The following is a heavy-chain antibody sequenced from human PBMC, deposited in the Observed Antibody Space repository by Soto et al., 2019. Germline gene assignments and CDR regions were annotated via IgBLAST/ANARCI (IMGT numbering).Heavy chain of an antibody. Sequence: EVQLVESGGGLVQPGGSLRLSCAASGFIFSTYSMNWVRQAPGKGLEWVSYISSSSSTIYYADSVKGRFTISRDNAKNSLYLQMNSLRPEDTAVYYCARDQVRGYGDYVDPFEIWGQGTMVTVSS. J-gene: IGHJ3*02. V-gene: IGHV3-48*01. CDR2: ISSSSSTI. CDR1: GFIFSTYS. D-gene: IGHD4-17*01. CDR3: ARDQVRGYGDYVDPFEI.